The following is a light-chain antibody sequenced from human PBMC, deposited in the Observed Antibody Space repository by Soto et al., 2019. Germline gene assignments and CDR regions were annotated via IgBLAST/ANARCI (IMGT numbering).Light chain of an antibody. CDR2: AAS. CDR1: HDIGNA. J-gene: IGKJ4*01. CDR3: QSYNSGPFT. V-gene: IGKV1-27*01. Sequence: DLQMTQSPSSLSAYVGDRVIVTCRASHDIGNALAWYQQRPGKSPRLLIYAASTLQPGVSARFSGSGSGTDFTLAISSLRPEDVATYYCQSYNSGPFTFGGGTKVEVK.